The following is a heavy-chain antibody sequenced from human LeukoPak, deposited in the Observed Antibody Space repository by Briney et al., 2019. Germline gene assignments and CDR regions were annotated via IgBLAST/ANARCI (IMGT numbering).Heavy chain of an antibody. V-gene: IGHV5-51*01. J-gene: IGHJ5*02. CDR2: IYPGDSDT. CDR1: GYSFTSYW. Sequence: GESLKISCKGSGYSFTSYWIGWVRRMPGKGLEWMGIIYPGDSDTRYSPSFQGQVTISADKSISTAYLQWSSLKASDTAMYYCARGPGMYSGSYGSWFDPWGQGTLVTVSS. CDR3: ARGPGMYSGSYGSWFDP. D-gene: IGHD1-26*01.